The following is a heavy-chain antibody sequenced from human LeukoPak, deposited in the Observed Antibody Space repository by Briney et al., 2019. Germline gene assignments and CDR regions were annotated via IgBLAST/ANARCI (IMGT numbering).Heavy chain of an antibody. CDR3: ARDSVWGSYRFPFDY. CDR1: GFTFSSYS. Sequence: PGGSLRLSCAASGFTFSSYSMNWVRQAPGKGLEWVASISSSSSYIYYADSVKGRFTISRDYAKNSLYLQMNSLRAEDTAVYYCARDSVWGSYRFPFDYWGQGTLVTVSS. V-gene: IGHV3-21*01. J-gene: IGHJ4*02. D-gene: IGHD3-16*02. CDR2: ISSSSSYI.